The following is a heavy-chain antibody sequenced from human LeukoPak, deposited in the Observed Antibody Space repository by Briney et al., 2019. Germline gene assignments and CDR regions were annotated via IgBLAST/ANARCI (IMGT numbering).Heavy chain of an antibody. J-gene: IGHJ5*02. V-gene: IGHV1-46*01. CDR2: INPSDGST. Sequence: ASVKVSCKASGYTFTSYYMHWVRQAPGQGLEWTGIINPSDGSTNYAQKFQGRVTMTRDTSTSTVYMELSSLRSDDTAVYYCTRVRKRITMIVVTKAEGWFDPWGQGTLVTVSS. D-gene: IGHD3-22*01. CDR3: TRVRKRITMIVVTKAEGWFDP. CDR1: GYTFTSYY.